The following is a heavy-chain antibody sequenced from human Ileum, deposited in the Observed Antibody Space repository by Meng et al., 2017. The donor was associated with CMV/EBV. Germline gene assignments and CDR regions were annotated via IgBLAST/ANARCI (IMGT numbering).Heavy chain of an antibody. V-gene: IGHV3-30*02. CDR2: IRGDGNNK. J-gene: IGHJ4*02. CDR3: TKDGGNPLYYFDC. CDR1: GFTFRTYG. D-gene: IGHD3-16*01. Sequence: GESLKISCAASGFTFRTYGMYWVHQAPGKGLEWVALIRGDGNNKDYADSVKGRFSISRDNSKSTMYLQMNSLRTEDTGGYYCTKDGGNPLYYFDCWGQGTLVTVSS.